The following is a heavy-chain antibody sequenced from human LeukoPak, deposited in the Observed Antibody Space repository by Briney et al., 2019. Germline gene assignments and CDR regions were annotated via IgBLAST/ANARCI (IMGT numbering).Heavy chain of an antibody. V-gene: IGHV3-11*01. CDR1: GFTFSDYY. D-gene: IGHD6-19*01. CDR3: TRVIGSGWYSYYYYYMDV. CDR2: ISSSGSTI. Sequence: GGSLRLSCAASGFTFSDYYMSWIRQAPGKGLEWVSYISSSGSTIYYADSVKGRFTISRDNAKNSLYLQMNSLRAEDTAVYYCTRVIGSGWYSYYYYYMDVWGKGTTVTISS. J-gene: IGHJ6*03.